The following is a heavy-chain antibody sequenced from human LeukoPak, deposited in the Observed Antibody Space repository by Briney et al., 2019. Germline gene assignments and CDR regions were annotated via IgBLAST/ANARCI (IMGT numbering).Heavy chain of an antibody. D-gene: IGHD2-15*01. CDR2: INHSGST. J-gene: IGHJ5*02. V-gene: IGHV4-34*01. CDR3: ARGPVVVAATRKKYNWFDP. Sequence: SETLSLTCAVYGGSFSGYYWSWIRQPPGKGLEWIGEINHSGSTNYNPSLKSRATISVDTSKNQFSLKLSSVTAADTAVYYCARGPVVVAATRKKYNWFDPWGQGTLVTVSS. CDR1: GGSFSGYY.